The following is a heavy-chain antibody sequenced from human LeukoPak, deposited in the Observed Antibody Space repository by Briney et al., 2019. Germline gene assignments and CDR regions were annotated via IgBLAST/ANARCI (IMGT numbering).Heavy chain of an antibody. J-gene: IGHJ5*01. CDR2: INPSSGDT. Sequence: GASVKASCKASGYSFSGSYIHWVRQAPGQGLEWMGWINPSSGDTRSAPKFEGRVTMTKDTSINTAYMELNRLTSDDTAIYYCAKAVITAPLVGSWGQGTPITVSS. V-gene: IGHV1-2*02. CDR3: AKAVITAPLVGS. D-gene: IGHD1-20*01. CDR1: GYSFSGSY.